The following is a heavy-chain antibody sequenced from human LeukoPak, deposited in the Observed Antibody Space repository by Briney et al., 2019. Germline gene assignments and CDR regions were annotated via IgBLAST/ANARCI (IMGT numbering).Heavy chain of an antibody. J-gene: IGHJ4*02. D-gene: IGHD3-3*01. V-gene: IGHV3-30*18. CDR3: AKELVKEWLASGY. CDR2: ISYDGNNK. CDR1: GFTFSSYG. Sequence: GGSLRLSCAASGFTFSSYGMYWVRRAPGKGLEWVAVISYDGNNKYYADSVKGRFTISRDNSKNTLYLQMNSLKPEDTAVYYCAKELVKEWLASGYWGQGTLVTVSS.